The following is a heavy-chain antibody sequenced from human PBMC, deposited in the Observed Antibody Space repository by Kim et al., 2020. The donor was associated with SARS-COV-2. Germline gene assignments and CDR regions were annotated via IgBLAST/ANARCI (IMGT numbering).Heavy chain of an antibody. Sequence: SVKVSCKASGGTFSSYAISWVRQAPGQGLEWMGGIIPIFGTANYAQKFQGRVTITADESTSTAYMELSSLRSEDTAVYYCARDYFGRNYFDYWGQGTLVTVSS. V-gene: IGHV1-69*13. CDR1: GGTFSSYA. J-gene: IGHJ4*02. CDR2: IIPIFGTA. D-gene: IGHD3-9*01. CDR3: ARDYFGRNYFDY.